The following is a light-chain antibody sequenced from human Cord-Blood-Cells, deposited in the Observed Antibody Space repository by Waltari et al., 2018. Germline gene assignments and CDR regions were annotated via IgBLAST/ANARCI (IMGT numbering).Light chain of an antibody. V-gene: IGLV2-14*01. Sequence: QSALTQPASVSGSPGQSITISCTGTSSDVGGYNYVSWYQQHPGKVPKLMIYDVSKRASGVSNRCSGSRFGNTASLTISGLQAEDEADYYCSSYTSSSTFGVFGGGTKLTVL. CDR2: DVS. J-gene: IGLJ2*01. CDR3: SSYTSSSTFGV. CDR1: SSDVGGYNY.